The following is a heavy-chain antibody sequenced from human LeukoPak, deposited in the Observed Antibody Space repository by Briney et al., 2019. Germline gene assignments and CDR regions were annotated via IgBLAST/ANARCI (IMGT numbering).Heavy chain of an antibody. D-gene: IGHD3-16*01. V-gene: IGHV3-7*01. J-gene: IGHJ4*02. CDR1: GFTLSTYW. CDR3: ASWGAGGNS. CDR2: INPDGSGK. Sequence: GGSLRLSCEAPGFTLSTYWMNWVRQVPGKGLDWVANINPDGSGKRYVDSVKGRFTIARDNADNSLSLQMNSLRAEDTAVYYCASWGAGGNSWGQGTLVTVSS.